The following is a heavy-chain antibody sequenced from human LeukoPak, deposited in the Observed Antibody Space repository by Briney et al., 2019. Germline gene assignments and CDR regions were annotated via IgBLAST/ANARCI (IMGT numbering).Heavy chain of an antibody. CDR3: ARAPAVAGSDY. CDR1: GFTFSSYE. J-gene: IGHJ4*01. CDR2: ISSSGSTI. D-gene: IGHD6-19*01. Sequence: GGSLRLSCAASGFTFSSYEMNWVRQAPGKGLEWVSYISSSGSTIYYADSVKGRFTISRDNAKNSLYLQMNSLRAEDTAVYYCARAPAVAGSDYWGQEPWSPSPQ. V-gene: IGHV3-48*03.